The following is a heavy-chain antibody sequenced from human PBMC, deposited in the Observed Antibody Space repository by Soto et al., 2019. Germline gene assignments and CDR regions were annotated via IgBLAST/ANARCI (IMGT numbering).Heavy chain of an antibody. CDR1: GFTFSNYW. V-gene: IGHV3-74*01. J-gene: IGHJ5*02. D-gene: IGHD1-26*01. CDR2: VKTDGTIT. Sequence: PGGSLRLSCAASGFTFSNYWMHWVRQAPGKGLVWVSRVKTDGTITDYADSVKGRFTISRDNAKNTVYLQMNSLRVEDTAVYYCVRVGYSGTYPDWFYPWGQGTLVTVSS. CDR3: VRVGYSGTYPDWFYP.